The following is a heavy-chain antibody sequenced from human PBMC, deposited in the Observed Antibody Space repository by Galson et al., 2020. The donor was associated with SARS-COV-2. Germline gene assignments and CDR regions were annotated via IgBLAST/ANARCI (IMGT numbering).Heavy chain of an antibody. D-gene: IGHD4-17*01. CDR2: IYYSGST. CDR3: ARGLDPDY. J-gene: IGHJ4*02. Sequence: ETSETLSLTCTVSGGSISSGDYYWSWIRQPPGKGLEWIGYIYYSGSTYYNPSLKSRVTISVDTSKNQFSLKLSSVTAADTAVYYCARGLDPDYWGQGTLVTVSS. CDR1: GGSISSGDYY. V-gene: IGHV4-30-4*01.